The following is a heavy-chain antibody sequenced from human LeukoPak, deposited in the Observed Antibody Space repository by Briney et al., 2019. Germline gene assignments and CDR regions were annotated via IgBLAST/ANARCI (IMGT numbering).Heavy chain of an antibody. J-gene: IGHJ4*02. Sequence: GGSLRLSCAASGFTFSDYYMSWIRQAPGKGLEWVSYISSSGSTIYYADSVKGRFTISRDNAKNSLYLRMNSLRAEDTAVYYCAREVTRPYYFDYWGQGTLVTVSS. CDR2: ISSSGSTI. V-gene: IGHV3-11*01. CDR1: GFTFSDYY. CDR3: AREVTRPYYFDY.